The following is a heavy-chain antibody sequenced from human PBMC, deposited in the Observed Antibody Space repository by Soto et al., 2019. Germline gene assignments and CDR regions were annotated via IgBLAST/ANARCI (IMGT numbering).Heavy chain of an antibody. V-gene: IGHV3-23*01. J-gene: IGHJ3*01. CDR3: PKDIRSGNSWYFDAFDV. CDR1: GLTFSRDA. Sequence: GASLICSCAVSGLTFSRDAMSWVCQAPERGLEWVSAITGFSGSIYYADSVKGRFTISRDNSKNTLYLQMNRLRAEDTALYYCPKDIRSGNSWYFDAFDVWGQGTMVTVSS. D-gene: IGHD6-13*01. CDR2: ITGFSGSI.